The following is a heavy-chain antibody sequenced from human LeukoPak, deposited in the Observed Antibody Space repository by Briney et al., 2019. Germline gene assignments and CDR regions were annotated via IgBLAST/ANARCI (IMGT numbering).Heavy chain of an antibody. D-gene: IGHD1-7*01. CDR1: GYTFTGYY. CDR2: INPNSGGT. V-gene: IGHV1-2*02. CDR3: ARVELNYGMDV. J-gene: IGHJ6*02. Sequence: ASVKVSCKASGYTFTGYYMHWVRQAPGQGLEWMGWINPNSGGTNYAQKFQGRVTMTRDTSISTVYMELSSLRSEDTAVYYCARVELNYGMDVWGQGTTVTVSS.